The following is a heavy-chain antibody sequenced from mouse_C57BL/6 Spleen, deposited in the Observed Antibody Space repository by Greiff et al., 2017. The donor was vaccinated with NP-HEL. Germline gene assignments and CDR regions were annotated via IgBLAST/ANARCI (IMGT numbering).Heavy chain of an antibody. CDR2: IYPGSGST. CDR3: ASIYDDDWYYAMDY. J-gene: IGHJ4*01. CDR1: GYTFTSYW. D-gene: IGHD2-13*01. V-gene: IGHV1-55*01. Sequence: QVHVKQSGAELVKPGASVKMSCKASGYTFTSYWITWVKQRPGQGLEWIGDIYPGSGSTNYNEKFKSKATLTADTSSSTAYMQLRSLTSEDSAVYYCASIYDDDWYYAMDYWGQGTSVTVSS.